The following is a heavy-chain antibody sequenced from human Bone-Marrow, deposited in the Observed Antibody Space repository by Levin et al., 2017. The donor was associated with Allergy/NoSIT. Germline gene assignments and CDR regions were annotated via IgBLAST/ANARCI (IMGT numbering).Heavy chain of an antibody. J-gene: IGHJ4*02. Sequence: GESLKISCAASGFTFSSHWMSWVRQAPGKGLEWVANINQGGSEKYYVDSVKGRFTTSRDNAKNSLYLQMNSLRAEDTAVYYCARDGVDAGVYFDYWGQGALVTVSS. CDR1: GFTFSSHW. CDR2: INQGGSEK. V-gene: IGHV3-7*01. CDR3: ARDGVDAGVYFDY. D-gene: IGHD2-15*01.